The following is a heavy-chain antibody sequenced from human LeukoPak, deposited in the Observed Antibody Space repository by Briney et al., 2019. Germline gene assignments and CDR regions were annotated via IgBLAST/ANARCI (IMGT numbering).Heavy chain of an antibody. V-gene: IGHV3-48*03. CDR1: GFTFSSYE. J-gene: IGHJ4*02. Sequence: GGSLRLSCAASGFTFSSYEMNWVRQAPGSGLEWVSYISGSGTTIYYTDSVKGRFTISRDNAKNSLYLQMNGLRVEDTGVYYCARSIYYYDSSLDHWGQGTLVTVSS. CDR2: ISGSGTTI. CDR3: ARSIYYYDSSLDH. D-gene: IGHD3-22*01.